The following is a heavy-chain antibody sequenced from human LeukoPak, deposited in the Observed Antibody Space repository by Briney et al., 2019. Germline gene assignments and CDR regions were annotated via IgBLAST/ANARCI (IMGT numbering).Heavy chain of an antibody. CDR3: AKDSSRRFLEWLFRPRLGY. CDR1: GFTFSSYG. Sequence: HPGGSLRLSCAASGFTFSSYGMHWVRQAPGKGLEWVAFIRYDGSNKYYADSVKGRFTISRDNSKNTLYLQMNSLRAEDTAVYYCAKDSSRRFLEWLFRPRLGYWGQGTLVTVSS. J-gene: IGHJ4*02. V-gene: IGHV3-30*02. D-gene: IGHD3-3*01. CDR2: IRYDGSNK.